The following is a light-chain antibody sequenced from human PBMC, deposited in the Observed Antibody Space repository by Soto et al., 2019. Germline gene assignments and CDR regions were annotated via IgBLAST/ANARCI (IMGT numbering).Light chain of an antibody. J-gene: IGKJ1*01. V-gene: IGKV3-20*01. CDR2: GAS. Sequence: EIVLTQSPGTLSLSPGERATLSCRASQSVNSNYLAWYQQKPGQAPRLLIYGASNRATGIPDKFSGSGSGTDFTLTISRLEAEDVAVYYCQQYGSSLWTFGQGTKVEIK. CDR3: QQYGSSLWT. CDR1: QSVNSNY.